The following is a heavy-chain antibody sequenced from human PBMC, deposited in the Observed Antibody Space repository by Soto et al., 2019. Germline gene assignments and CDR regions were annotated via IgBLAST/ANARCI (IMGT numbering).Heavy chain of an antibody. CDR2: ISSSSSYI. CDR1: GFTFSSYS. Sequence: PGGSLRFSCAASGFTFSSYSMNWVRQAPGKGLEWVSSISSSSSYIYYADSVKGRFTISRDNAKNSLYLQMNSLRAEDTAVYYCARDLVYYDSSGTPFAFDIWGQGTMVTVSS. D-gene: IGHD3-22*01. CDR3: ARDLVYYDSSGTPFAFDI. J-gene: IGHJ3*02. V-gene: IGHV3-21*01.